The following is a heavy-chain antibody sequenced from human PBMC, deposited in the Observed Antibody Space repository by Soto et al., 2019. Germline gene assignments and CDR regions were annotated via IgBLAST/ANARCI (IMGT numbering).Heavy chain of an antibody. CDR1: GYTFTSYY. D-gene: IGHD4-17*01. J-gene: IGHJ4*02. Sequence: ASVKASCKSSGYTFTSYYMHCVRQAPGQGLEWMGIINPSGGSTSYAQKFQGRVTMTRDTSTSTVYMELSSLRSEDTAVYYCARDRDPYGDYSDYWGQGTLVTVS. V-gene: IGHV1-46*01. CDR2: INPSGGST. CDR3: ARDRDPYGDYSDY.